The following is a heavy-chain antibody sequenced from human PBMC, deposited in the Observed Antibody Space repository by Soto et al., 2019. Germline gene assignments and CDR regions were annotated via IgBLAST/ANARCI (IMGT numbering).Heavy chain of an antibody. CDR2: IYYSGST. CDR1: GGSISSSSYY. CDR3: ARTGSGYDAAYYYYGMDV. Sequence: SETLSLTCTVSGGSISSSSYYWGWIRQPPGKGLEWIGSIYYSGSTYYNPSLKSRVTISVDMSKNQFSLKLSSVTAADTAVYYCARTGSGYDAAYYYYGMDVWGQGTTVTVSS. D-gene: IGHD5-12*01. J-gene: IGHJ6*02. V-gene: IGHV4-39*01.